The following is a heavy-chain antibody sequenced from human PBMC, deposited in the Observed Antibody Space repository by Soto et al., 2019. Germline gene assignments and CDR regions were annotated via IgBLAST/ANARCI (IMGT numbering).Heavy chain of an antibody. CDR3: ARVDDY. V-gene: IGHV4-34*01. CDR2: INHSGSN. J-gene: IGHJ4*02. CDR1: GGSFSGYY. Sequence: QVQLQQWGAGLLKPSETLSLTCAVYGGSFSGYYWSWIRQTPGKGLEWIGEINHSGSNKYNPSLKSRVTISVDTSKNQFSLKLNSVTAADTAVYYCARVDDYWGQGTLVTVSS.